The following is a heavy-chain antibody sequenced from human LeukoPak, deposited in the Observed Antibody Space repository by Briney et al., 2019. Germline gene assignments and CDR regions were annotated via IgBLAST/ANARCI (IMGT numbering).Heavy chain of an antibody. V-gene: IGHV3-30*02. J-gene: IGHJ4*02. Sequence: GGSLRLSCAASGFTFSSNGMHWVRQVPGKRLEWVAFIRYGGNDERYADSVKGRFTISRDNSKNTLYLQMNSLRAEDTAVYYCAKDRSESYFYFDFWGQGTLVTVSS. CDR3: AKDRSESYFYFDF. D-gene: IGHD1-26*01. CDR2: IRYGGNDE. CDR1: GFTFSSNG.